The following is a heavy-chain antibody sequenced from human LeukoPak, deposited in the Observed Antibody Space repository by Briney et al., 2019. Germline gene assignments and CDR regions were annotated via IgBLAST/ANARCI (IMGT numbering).Heavy chain of an antibody. CDR2: IISDGSNT. CDR3: ARRTNYYSSWRSFDY. Sequence: GESLRLSCAASGFTLSSYWMHWVRQPPGKGLVWVSCIISDGSNTSYADSVKGRFTISRNNAKNTLYLQMNSLRAEDKALYYCARRTNYYSSWRSFDYWGQGTLVTVSS. CDR1: GFTLSSYW. D-gene: IGHD3-10*01. V-gene: IGHV3-74*01. J-gene: IGHJ4*02.